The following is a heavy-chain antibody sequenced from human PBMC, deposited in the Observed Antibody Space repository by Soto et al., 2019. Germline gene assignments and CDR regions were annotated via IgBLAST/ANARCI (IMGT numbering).Heavy chain of an antibody. CDR2: INQDESER. V-gene: IGHV3-7*01. CDR1: GFSLSDFW. J-gene: IGHJ5*02. CDR3: AKTRANLGP. Sequence: PGGSLRLSCVVSGFSLSDFWMSWVRQAPGKGLEWVASINQDESERNYGDFVEGRFTISRDNARNSLHLQMNSLRVEDTALYYCAKTRANLGPWGQGTPVTAPQ. D-gene: IGHD3-10*01.